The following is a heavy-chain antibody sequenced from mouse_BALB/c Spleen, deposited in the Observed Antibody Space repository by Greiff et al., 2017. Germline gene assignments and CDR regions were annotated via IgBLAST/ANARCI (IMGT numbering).Heavy chain of an antibody. CDR3: ARFIYYYGSSYYAMDY. Sequence: EVMLVESGPGLVKPSQSLSLTCTVTGYSITSDYAWNWIRQFPGNKLEWMGYISYSGSTSYNPSLKSRISITRDTSKNQFFLQLNSVTTEDTATYYCARFIYYYGSSYYAMDYWGQGTSVTVSS. J-gene: IGHJ4*01. CDR2: ISYSGST. D-gene: IGHD1-1*01. V-gene: IGHV3-2*02. CDR1: GYSITSDYA.